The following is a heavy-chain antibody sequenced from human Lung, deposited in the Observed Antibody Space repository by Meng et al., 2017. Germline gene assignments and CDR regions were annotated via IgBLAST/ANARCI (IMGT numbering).Heavy chain of an antibody. CDR3: ARDEDISAAGKLFGDY. V-gene: IGHV1-2*06. Sequence: QGQLVQSGAEVKKRGASVKVSCKPSGYNFPDYYIHWVRRAPGQGLEWMGRINPKSGDTHYAQKFQARVTMTGDTSISTAYMELSGLRSDDTAMYYCARDEDISAAGKLFGDYWGQGTLVTVSS. J-gene: IGHJ4*02. CDR2: INPKSGDT. CDR1: GYNFPDYY. D-gene: IGHD6-25*01.